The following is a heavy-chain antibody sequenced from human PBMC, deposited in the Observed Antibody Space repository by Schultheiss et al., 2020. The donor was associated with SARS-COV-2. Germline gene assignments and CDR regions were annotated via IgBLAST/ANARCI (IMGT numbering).Heavy chain of an antibody. J-gene: IGHJ4*02. V-gene: IGHV3-23*01. D-gene: IGHD3-22*01. CDR3: AKGVVVINTGVFDY. Sequence: GGSLRLSCAASGFTFSSYAMSWVRQAPGKGLEWVSAISGSGGSTYYADSVKGRFTISRNNAKNSLYLQMNSLRAEDTALYYCAKGVVVINTGVFDYWGQGALVTVSS. CDR2: ISGSGGST. CDR1: GFTFSSYA.